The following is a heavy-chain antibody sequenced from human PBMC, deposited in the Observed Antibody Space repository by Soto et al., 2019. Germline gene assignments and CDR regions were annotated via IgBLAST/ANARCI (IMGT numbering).Heavy chain of an antibody. CDR3: AIEFRGYSYGPQTWFPYFDY. J-gene: IGHJ4*02. CDR2: IIPIFGTA. CDR1: GGTFSSYA. Sequence: SVKVSCKASGGTFSSYAISWVRQAPGQGLEWMGGIIPIFGTANYAQKFQGRVTITADESTSTAYMELSSLRSEDTAVYYCAIEFRGYSYGPQTWFPYFDYWGQGTLVTVSS. V-gene: IGHV1-69*13. D-gene: IGHD5-18*01.